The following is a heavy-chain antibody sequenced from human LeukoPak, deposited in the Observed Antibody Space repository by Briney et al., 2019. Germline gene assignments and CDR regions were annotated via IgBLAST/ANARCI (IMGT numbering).Heavy chain of an antibody. Sequence: SETLSLTCTVSGGSISSYYWSWIRQPPGKGLEWIGFIYYSGSTNYNPSLKSRVSVDTSKNQFSLKLSSVTAADTAVYYCARTTEAHSWRTRYYDYYMDVWGKGTTVTVSS. CDR2: IYYSGST. CDR3: ARTTEAHSWRTRYYDYYMDV. D-gene: IGHD6-13*01. J-gene: IGHJ6*03. CDR1: GGSISSYY. V-gene: IGHV4-59*01.